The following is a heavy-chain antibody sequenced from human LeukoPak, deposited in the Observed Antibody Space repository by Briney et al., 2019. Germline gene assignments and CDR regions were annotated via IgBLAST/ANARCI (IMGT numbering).Heavy chain of an antibody. CDR2: INSDGSST. V-gene: IGHV3-74*01. J-gene: IGHJ6*03. D-gene: IGHD2-15*01. Sequence: GGSLRHSCAASGVTLSSYWIHWVRQAPGKGLVWVSRINSDGSSTTYADSVKGRFTISRDNAKNTLYLQMNSLRAEDTAVYDCARDGVCSWPYYYYYYMDVWGQGTTVTVSS. CDR1: GVTLSSYW. CDR3: ARDGVCSWPYYYYYYMDV.